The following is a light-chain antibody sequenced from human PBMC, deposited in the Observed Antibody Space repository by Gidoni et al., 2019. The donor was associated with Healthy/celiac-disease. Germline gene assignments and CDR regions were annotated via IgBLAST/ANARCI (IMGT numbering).Light chain of an antibody. J-gene: IGLJ2*01. CDR3: SSYTSSSTV. CDR1: SSDVGGYNY. V-gene: IGLV2-14*03. CDR2: DVS. Sequence: QSALTQPASVSGSPGQTITISCTGTSSDVGGYNYVSWYQQPPGKAPKLIIYDVSNRPSGVSNRFSGSKSGNPASLTISGLQAEDEADYYCSSYTSSSTVFGGGTKLTVL.